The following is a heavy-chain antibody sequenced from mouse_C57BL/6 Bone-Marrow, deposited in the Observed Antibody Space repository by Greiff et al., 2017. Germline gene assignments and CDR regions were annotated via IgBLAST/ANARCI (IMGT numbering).Heavy chain of an antibody. CDR2: IYPGDGDT. Sequence: QVTLKESGPELVKPGASVKFSCKASGYAFSSSWMNWVKQRPGQGLEWIGRIYPGDGDTNYNGKFKGKATLTADKSSSTAYMQLSSLTSEDSAVYFCARRLYWYFDVWGTGTTVTVSS. CDR3: ARRLYWYFDV. V-gene: IGHV1-82*01. J-gene: IGHJ1*03. D-gene: IGHD2-13*01. CDR1: GYAFSSSW.